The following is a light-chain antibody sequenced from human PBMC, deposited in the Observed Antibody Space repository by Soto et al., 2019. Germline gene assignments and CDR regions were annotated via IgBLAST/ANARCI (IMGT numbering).Light chain of an antibody. V-gene: IGKV1-12*01. Sequence: DLQMTQSPSSVSASVGDRVTITCRASQGISSWLVWYQQKPGKAPKLLIYAASSLQSGVPSRFSGSGSGTDFTLTISSLQPEDFATYYCQQANSFPPTFGGGTKVEIK. CDR1: QGISSW. J-gene: IGKJ4*01. CDR2: AAS. CDR3: QQANSFPPT.